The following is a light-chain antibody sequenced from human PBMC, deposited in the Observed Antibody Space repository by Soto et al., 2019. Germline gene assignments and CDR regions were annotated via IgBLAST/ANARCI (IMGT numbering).Light chain of an antibody. CDR1: SSDVGAYKY. CDR2: EVS. Sequence: QSALTQPASVSGSPGQSVTISCTGTSSDVGAYKYVSWCQQHPGKAPKLMIYEVSNRPSGVSNRFSGSKSGNTASLTISGLQADDEADYYCNSYAGDIIRFVFGTGTKVTVL. CDR3: NSYAGDIIRFV. V-gene: IGLV2-14*01. J-gene: IGLJ1*01.